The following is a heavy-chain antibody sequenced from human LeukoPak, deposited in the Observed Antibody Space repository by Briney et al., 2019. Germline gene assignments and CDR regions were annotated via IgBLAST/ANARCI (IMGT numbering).Heavy chain of an antibody. CDR2: IHDSGST. Sequence: PSETLSLTCAVSSDSISSGGYSWSWIRQTPGKGLEWIAYIHDSGSTYNNPSLKTRLSISIDTSKNQFSLKLNSVSAADTAVYYCARVVAAAGNNWFDPWGQGTLVTVSS. CDR1: SDSISSGGYS. CDR3: ARVVAAAGNNWFDP. D-gene: IGHD6-13*01. V-gene: IGHV4-30-4*07. J-gene: IGHJ5*02.